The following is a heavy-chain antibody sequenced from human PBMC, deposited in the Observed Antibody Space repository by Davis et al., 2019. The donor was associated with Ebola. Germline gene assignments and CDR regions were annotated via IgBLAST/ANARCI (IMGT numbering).Heavy chain of an antibody. J-gene: IGHJ4*02. V-gene: IGHV3-7*01. CDR2: IKQDGSEK. D-gene: IGHD6-6*01. CDR3: ARDVYSNSVGPDY. CDR1: GFTFSSYW. Sequence: GGSLRPSCAASGFTFSSYWTSWVRQAPGKGLEWVANIKQDGSEKYYVDSVKGRFTISRDNAKNSLYLQMNSLRAEDTAVYYCARDVYSNSVGPDYWGQGTLVTVSS.